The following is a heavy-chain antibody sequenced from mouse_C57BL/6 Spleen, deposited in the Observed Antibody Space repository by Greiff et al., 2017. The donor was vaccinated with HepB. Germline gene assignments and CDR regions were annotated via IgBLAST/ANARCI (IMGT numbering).Heavy chain of an antibody. Sequence: DVMLVESGGGLVKPGGSLKLSCAASGFTFSDYGMHWVRQAPEKGLEWVAYISSGSSTIYYADTVKGRFTISRDNAKNTLFLQMTSLRSEDTAMYYCARITTGSYWYFDVWGTGTTVTVSS. D-gene: IGHD2-4*01. CDR3: ARITTGSYWYFDV. CDR1: GFTFSDYG. J-gene: IGHJ1*03. CDR2: ISSGSSTI. V-gene: IGHV5-17*01.